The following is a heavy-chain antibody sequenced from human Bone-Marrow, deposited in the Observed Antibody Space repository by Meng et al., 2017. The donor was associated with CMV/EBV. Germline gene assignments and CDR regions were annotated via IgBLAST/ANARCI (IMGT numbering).Heavy chain of an antibody. D-gene: IGHD6-19*01. CDR3: ARVRPAVAGTWYFQH. J-gene: IGHJ1*01. CDR1: VGSSYSRSGD. Sequence: RPESTPRMGKHSETFSFLFIGSVGSSYSRSGDWGWIRQPPGKGRGWVGSIYYSGSTYYHPSLKSRVTISIDTSKNQFSLKLSSLTAADTAVYYCARVRPAVAGTWYFQHWGQGTLVTVSS. CDR2: IYYSGST. V-gene: IGHV4-39*07.